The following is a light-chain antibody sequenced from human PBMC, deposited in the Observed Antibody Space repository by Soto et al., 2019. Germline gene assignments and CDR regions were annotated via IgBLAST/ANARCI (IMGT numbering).Light chain of an antibody. Sequence: DIQMTQSPSSLSASVGDGVTITCRASQNIDGYLNWYQQRPGKAPSLLIYTASSLQSGVPSRFSGSGSGTDFTLTISSLQPEDFATYYCQQSFITPPWTFGQGTKVEIK. V-gene: IGKV1-39*01. CDR3: QQSFITPPWT. CDR2: TAS. CDR1: QNIDGY. J-gene: IGKJ1*01.